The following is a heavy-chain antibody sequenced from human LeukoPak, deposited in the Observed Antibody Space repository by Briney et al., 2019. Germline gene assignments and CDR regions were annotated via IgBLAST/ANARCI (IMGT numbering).Heavy chain of an antibody. Sequence: ASVKVSCKASGYTFTSYGISWVRQAPGQGLEWMGWISAYNGNTNYAQKLQGRVTMTTDTSTSTAYMELRSLRSDDTAAYYCARDFGYCSSTSCRYYYYYGMDVWGQGTTVTVSS. CDR3: ARDFGYCSSTSCRYYYYYGMDV. CDR2: ISAYNGNT. V-gene: IGHV1-18*01. J-gene: IGHJ6*02. D-gene: IGHD2-2*03. CDR1: GYTFTSYG.